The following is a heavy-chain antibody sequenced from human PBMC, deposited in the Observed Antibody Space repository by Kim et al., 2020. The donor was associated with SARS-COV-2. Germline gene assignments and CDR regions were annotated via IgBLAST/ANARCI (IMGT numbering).Heavy chain of an antibody. CDR2: INAGNGNT. CDR1: GYTFTSYA. CDR3: ARDRLLYRPYCSSTSCYAVTTIYYGMDV. D-gene: IGHD2-2*01. V-gene: IGHV1-3*01. J-gene: IGHJ6*02. Sequence: VKVSCKASGYTFTSYAMHWVRQAPGQRLEWMGWINAGNGNTKYSQKFQGRVTITRDTSASTAYMELSSLRSEDTAVYYCARDRLLYRPYCSSTSCYAVTTIYYGMDVWGQGTTVTVSS.